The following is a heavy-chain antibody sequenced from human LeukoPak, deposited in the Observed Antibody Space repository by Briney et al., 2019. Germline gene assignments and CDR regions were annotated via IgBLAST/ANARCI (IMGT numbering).Heavy chain of an antibody. CDR1: GFTVSSNY. CDR3: AREAVTRNYFDY. Sequence: GGSLRLPCAASGFTVSSNYMNWVRQAPGKGLEWVSVIYSGGSTYYSDSVKGRFTISRGNSKNTLYLQMNSLRAEDTAVYYCAREAVTRNYFDYWGQGTLVTVSS. V-gene: IGHV3-53*01. D-gene: IGHD4-17*01. CDR2: IYSGGST. J-gene: IGHJ4*02.